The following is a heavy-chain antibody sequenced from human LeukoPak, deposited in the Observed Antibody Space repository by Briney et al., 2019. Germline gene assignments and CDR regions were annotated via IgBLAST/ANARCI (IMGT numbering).Heavy chain of an antibody. CDR3: ARFLSSPYNWFDP. D-gene: IGHD6-6*01. V-gene: IGHV4-59*08. Sequence: SETLSLTCTVSGGSISSHYWSWIRQPPGKGLEWIGYIYYSGSTNYNPSLKSRVTISVDTSKNQFSLKLSSVTAADTAVYYCARFLSSPYNWFDPWGQGTLVTVSS. CDR1: GGSISSHY. CDR2: IYYSGST. J-gene: IGHJ5*02.